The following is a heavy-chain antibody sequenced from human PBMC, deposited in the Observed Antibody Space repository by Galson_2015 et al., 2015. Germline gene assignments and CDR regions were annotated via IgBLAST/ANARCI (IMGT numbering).Heavy chain of an antibody. J-gene: IGHJ3*02. CDR1: GFSLSTSGVG. Sequence: PALVKPTQTLTLTCTFSGFSLSTSGVGVGWIRQPPGKALEWLALIYWDDDKRYSPSLKSRLTITKDTSKNQVVLTMTNMDPVDTATYYWARAFGQLLSDDAYDIRGHGAMVTV. CDR2: IYWDDDK. V-gene: IGHV2-5*02. D-gene: IGHD2-2*01. CDR3: ARAFGQLLSDDAYDI.